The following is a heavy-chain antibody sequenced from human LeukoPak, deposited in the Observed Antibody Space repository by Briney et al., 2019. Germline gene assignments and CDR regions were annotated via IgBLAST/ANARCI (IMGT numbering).Heavy chain of an antibody. J-gene: IGHJ4*02. CDR2: IYYSGST. Sequence: SETLSLTCTVSGGSLSSGAYYWSWIRQPPGKGLEWIGYIYYSGSTYYNPSLKSRVTISVDTSKNQFSLKLSSVTAADTAVYCCAREEQGFDNWGQGTLVTVSS. V-gene: IGHV4-30-4*08. CDR1: GGSLSSGAYY. CDR3: AREEQGFDN.